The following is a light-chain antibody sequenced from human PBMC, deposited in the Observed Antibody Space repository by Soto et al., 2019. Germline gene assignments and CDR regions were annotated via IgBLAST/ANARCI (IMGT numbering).Light chain of an antibody. V-gene: IGLV2-23*01. CDR1: RNDIGTYNL. CDR3: CSYADGSSLL. CDR2: EGN. J-gene: IGLJ3*02. Sequence: QSALTQPASVSESPGQSISISCGGGRNDIGTYNLVSWYQQHPGKAPKLIIYEGNKRPSGVSNRFSGSRSGNTASLTISGLHAEDDADDYCCSYADGSSLLFGGGTKLTGL.